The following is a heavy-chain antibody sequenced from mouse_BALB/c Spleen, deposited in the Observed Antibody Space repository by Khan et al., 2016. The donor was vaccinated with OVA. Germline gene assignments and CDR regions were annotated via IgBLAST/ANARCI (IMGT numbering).Heavy chain of an antibody. D-gene: IGHD4-1*01. V-gene: IGHV3-2*02. CDR1: GYSITSDYA. CDR2: ISYSGST. J-gene: IGHJ4*01. CDR3: ASDLGRYYAMDY. Sequence: EVQLQESGPGLVKPSQSLSLTCTVTGYSITSDYAWNWIRQFPGNKLEWMGYISYSGSTTYNPYLKGRTSLTRDTSKNQFFLQLNTVTTEDTATYYCASDLGRYYAMDYWGQGTSVTVSS.